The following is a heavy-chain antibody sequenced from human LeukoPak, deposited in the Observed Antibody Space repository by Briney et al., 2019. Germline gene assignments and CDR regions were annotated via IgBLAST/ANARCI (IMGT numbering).Heavy chain of an antibody. CDR2: ISSSSSYI. J-gene: IGHJ4*02. CDR3: ARDLSGSYYSTRYFDY. V-gene: IGHV3-21*01. Sequence: PGGSLRLSCAASGFTFSSYSMNWVRQAPGKGLEWVSSISSSSSYIYYADSVKGRFTISRHNAKNSLYLQMNSLRAEDTAVYYCARDLSGSYYSTRYFDYWGQGSLVTVSS. D-gene: IGHD1-26*01. CDR1: GFTFSSYS.